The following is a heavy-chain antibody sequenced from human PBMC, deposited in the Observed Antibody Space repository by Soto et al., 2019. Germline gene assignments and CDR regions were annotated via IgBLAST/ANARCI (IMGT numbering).Heavy chain of an antibody. J-gene: IGHJ4*02. CDR3: VRGAVNYFDY. Sequence: QLHLEGSGPRLVKPSETLSLTCTVFVGSVRSTSYYWGWIRQPPGKGLEWIGSIYYSGESNYNSSLKSRATISVDTSKNQFSLKLTSVTAADTAVYYCVRGAVNYFDYWGQGTLVTVSS. CDR2: IYYSGES. CDR1: VGSVRSTSYY. D-gene: IGHD6-19*01. V-gene: IGHV4-39*01.